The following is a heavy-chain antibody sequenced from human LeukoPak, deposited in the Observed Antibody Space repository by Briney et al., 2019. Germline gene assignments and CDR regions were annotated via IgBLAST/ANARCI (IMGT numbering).Heavy chain of an antibody. CDR2: INPITGDT. CDR1: GDTFTGYY. J-gene: IGHJ4*02. V-gene: IGHV1-2*02. D-gene: IGHD3-3*01. CDR3: ARYFAVPDGGGFDY. Sequence: ASVKVSCKASGDTFTGYYIHWVRQAPGQGLEWMGWINPITGDTKYAQKFQGSVTMTRDTSISTVYMELSGLTSDDTAIYYCARYFAVPDGGGFDYWGQGTLVTVSS.